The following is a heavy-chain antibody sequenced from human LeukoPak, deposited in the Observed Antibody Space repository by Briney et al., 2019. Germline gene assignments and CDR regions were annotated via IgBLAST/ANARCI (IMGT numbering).Heavy chain of an antibody. Sequence: GGSLRLSCAASGFTVSSNYMSWVRQAPGKGLEWVSVIYSGGSTYYADSVKGRFTISRDNSKNTLYLQMNSLRAEDTAVYYCTTEPPMDFFVVLPAWGQGTLATVSS. V-gene: IGHV3-66*01. CDR1: GFTVSSNY. J-gene: IGHJ5*02. CDR3: TTEPPMDFFVVLPA. CDR2: IYSGGST. D-gene: IGHD2-2*01.